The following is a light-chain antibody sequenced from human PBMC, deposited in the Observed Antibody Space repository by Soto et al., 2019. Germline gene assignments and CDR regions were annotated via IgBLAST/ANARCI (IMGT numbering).Light chain of an antibody. J-gene: IGKJ2*03. CDR3: QQYTSFPYS. Sequence: TVLTQSPGTLSLSPGERATLSCRASQSVSSNLAWYQQNPGQTPRLLIYGASRRASGIPDRFSGSGSGTDFTLTINRLEPEDFATYYCQQYTSFPYSFGQGTKVDIK. V-gene: IGKV3-20*01. CDR2: GAS. CDR1: QSVSSN.